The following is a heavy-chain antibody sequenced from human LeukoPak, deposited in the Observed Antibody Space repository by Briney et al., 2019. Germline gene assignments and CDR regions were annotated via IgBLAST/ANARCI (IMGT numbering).Heavy chain of an antibody. J-gene: IGHJ5*02. CDR3: ARVVSGSYYLAPHLFTFFDWFDP. CDR1: GYTFTGYY. Sequence: ASVKVSCKASGYTFTGYYMHWVRQAPGQGLEWMGWINPNSGGTNYAQKFQGRVTMTRDTSISTAYMELSRLRSDDTAVYYCARVVSGSYYLAPHLFTFFDWFDPWGQGTLVTVSS. D-gene: IGHD3-10*01. V-gene: IGHV1-2*02. CDR2: INPNSGGT.